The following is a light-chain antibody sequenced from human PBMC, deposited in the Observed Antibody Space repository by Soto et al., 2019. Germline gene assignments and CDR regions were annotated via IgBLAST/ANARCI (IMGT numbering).Light chain of an antibody. J-gene: IGLJ1*01. V-gene: IGLV1-51*01. Sequence: QSVLTQPPSVSAAPGQKVTISCSGSNSNIGNNYVSWYQQLPGTAPTLLIYDNDMRPSGIPDRFSGSKSGTSATLGITGLQTGDEADYYCGAWDSSLSAFVFATGTKVTVL. CDR2: DND. CDR3: GAWDSSLSAFV. CDR1: NSNIGNNY.